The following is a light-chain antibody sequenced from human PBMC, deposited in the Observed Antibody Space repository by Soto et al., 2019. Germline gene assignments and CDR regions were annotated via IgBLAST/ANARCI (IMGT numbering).Light chain of an antibody. Sequence: DIQITQSQPSLSASVEDRAIITCRASQSISNHLNWYQQKPGKAPKLLIFAASSLQSGVPSRFSGSRSGPDFTLTISSLQPEDFATYYCQQSYSSPPTFGQGTKVDIK. V-gene: IGKV1-39*01. J-gene: IGKJ1*01. CDR1: QSISNH. CDR2: AAS. CDR3: QQSYSSPPT.